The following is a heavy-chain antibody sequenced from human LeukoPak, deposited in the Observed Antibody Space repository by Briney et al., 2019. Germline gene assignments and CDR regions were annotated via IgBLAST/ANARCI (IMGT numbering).Heavy chain of an antibody. CDR2: IYYSGST. D-gene: IGHD2-2*02. CDR3: ARVRYQLLYQYDYMDV. V-gene: IGHV4-59*11. Sequence: SETLSLTCTVSGGSISSHYWSWIRQPPGKGLEWIGYIYYSGSTNYNPSLKSRVTISVDTSKNQFSLKLSSVTAADTAVYYCARVRYQLLYQYDYMDVWGKGTTVTVSS. CDR1: GGSISSHY. J-gene: IGHJ6*03.